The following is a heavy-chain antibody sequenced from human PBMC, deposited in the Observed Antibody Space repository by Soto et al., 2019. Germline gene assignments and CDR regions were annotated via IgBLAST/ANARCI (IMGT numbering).Heavy chain of an antibody. CDR3: ARGVVAGYYYYYYMDV. V-gene: IGHV3-66*01. D-gene: IGHD2-15*01. Sequence: EVQLVESGGGLVQPGGSLRLSCAASGFTVSSNYMSWVRQAPGKGLEWVSVIYSGGSTYYADSVKGRFTISRDNSKNTLYLQMNSLRAEDTAVYYCARGVVAGYYYYYYMDVWGKGTTVTVSS. CDR2: IYSGGST. CDR1: GFTVSSNY. J-gene: IGHJ6*03.